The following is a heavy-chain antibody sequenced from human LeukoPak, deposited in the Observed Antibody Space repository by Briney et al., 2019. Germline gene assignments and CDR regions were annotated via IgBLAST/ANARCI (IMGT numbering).Heavy chain of an antibody. Sequence: GGSLRLSCAASGFPFSNYMMHWVRQAPGKGLVWVSRIKSDGITITYADSVKGQFTISRDNAKNTLYLQMNSLRAEDTAVYYCLRDLNWSLDQWGQGTLVTVSS. CDR3: LRDLNWSLDQ. CDR2: IKSDGITI. D-gene: IGHD1-20*01. J-gene: IGHJ4*02. V-gene: IGHV3-74*01. CDR1: GFPFSNYM.